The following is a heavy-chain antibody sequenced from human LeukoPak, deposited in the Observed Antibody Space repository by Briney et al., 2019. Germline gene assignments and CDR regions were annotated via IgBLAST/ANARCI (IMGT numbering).Heavy chain of an antibody. D-gene: IGHD2-2*01. CDR3: AKAAYYCSSTSCYSTQYAFDI. J-gene: IGHJ3*02. CDR2: IWYDGSNK. CDR1: GFTFSSYG. V-gene: IGHV3-33*06. Sequence: GGSLRLSCAASGFTFSSYGMHWVRQAPGKGLEWVAVIWYDGSNKYYADSVKGRFTISRDNSKNTLYLQMNSLRAEDTAVYYCAKAAYYCSSTSCYSTQYAFDIWGQGTMVTVS.